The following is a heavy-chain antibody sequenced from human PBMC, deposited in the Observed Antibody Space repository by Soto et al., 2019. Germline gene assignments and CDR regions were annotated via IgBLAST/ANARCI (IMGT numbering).Heavy chain of an antibody. V-gene: IGHV2-70*01. J-gene: IGHJ4*02. CDR1: GSSLNTREMC. CDR3: ARTSLPGYSSSWYYFAY. CDR2: IDWDDDK. D-gene: IGHD6-13*01. Sequence: LVHPAQSLAQTCTFAGSSLNTREMCVSWIRQPPGKALEWLSLIDWDDDKYYSKSLKSRLTMSKDTSQSHVVLTMTNMDPVDTAQYYCARTSLPGYSSSWYYFAYWAREPWSPSPQ.